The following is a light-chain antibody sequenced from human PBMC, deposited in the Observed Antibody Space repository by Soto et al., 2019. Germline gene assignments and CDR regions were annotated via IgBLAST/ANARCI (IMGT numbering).Light chain of an antibody. J-gene: IGLJ1*01. CDR3: SSYAGSSYV. CDR2: EVS. Sequence: QSALTQPPSASGSRGQSVTISCTGTGSDVGAYNYVSWYQQHPGKAPKLMIYEVSKRPSGVPDRFSGSKSGNTASVTVSGLQAEDEADYYCSSYAGSSYVFGAGTKVTVL. V-gene: IGLV2-8*01. CDR1: GSDVGAYNY.